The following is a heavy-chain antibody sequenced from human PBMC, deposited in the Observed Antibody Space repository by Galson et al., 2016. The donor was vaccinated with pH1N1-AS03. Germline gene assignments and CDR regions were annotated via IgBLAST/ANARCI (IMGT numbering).Heavy chain of an antibody. CDR2: ISYGGDLT. D-gene: IGHD6-19*01. Sequence: SLRLSCAASGFPFSTYGMTWVRQSLDKGLEWVSSISYGGDLTYYAESVKGRFSVSRDNSRNTLYLQLSNLRAEDTALYYCANIPVAGSWYFHFWGQGTLVTVSS. CDR3: ANIPVAGSWYFHF. CDR1: GFPFSTYG. V-gene: IGHV3-23*01. J-gene: IGHJ1*01.